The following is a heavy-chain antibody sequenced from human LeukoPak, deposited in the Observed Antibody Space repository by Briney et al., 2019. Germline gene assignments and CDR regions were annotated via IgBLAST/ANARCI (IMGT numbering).Heavy chain of an antibody. CDR3: ARDAYSSSSFDY. J-gene: IGHJ4*02. Sequence: GSLRLSCAASGFVFSSYTLNWVRQAPGKGLEWVSSITSSSNYIYYADSVKGRFTISRDNAKNSLFLQMNSLRAEDTAVYYCARDAYSSSSFDYWGQGTLVTVSS. CDR2: ITSSSNYI. V-gene: IGHV3-21*01. CDR1: GFVFSSYT. D-gene: IGHD6-19*01.